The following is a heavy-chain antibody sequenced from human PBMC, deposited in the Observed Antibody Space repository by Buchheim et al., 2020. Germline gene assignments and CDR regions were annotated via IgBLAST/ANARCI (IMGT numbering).Heavy chain of an antibody. CDR1: GGSISSYY. CDR2: IYYSGST. D-gene: IGHD2-15*01. Sequence: QVQLQESGPGLVKPSETLSLTCTVSGGSISSYYWSWIRQPPGKGLEWIGYIYYSGSTNYNPSLKSRVTISVDTSKNQFSLKLSSVTAADTAVYYCAREYCSGGSCSKSSWFDPWGQGTL. J-gene: IGHJ5*02. V-gene: IGHV4-59*01. CDR3: AREYCSGGSCSKSSWFDP.